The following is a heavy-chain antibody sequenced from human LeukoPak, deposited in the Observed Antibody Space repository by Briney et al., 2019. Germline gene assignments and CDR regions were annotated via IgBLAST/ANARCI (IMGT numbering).Heavy chain of an antibody. CDR1: GGTFSSYA. CDR3: ARFSVDTHRGAFDI. J-gene: IGHJ3*02. CDR2: IIPIFGTA. D-gene: IGHD3-10*01. V-gene: IGHV1-69*01. Sequence: ASVKVSCKAPGGTFSSYAISWVRQAPGQGLEWMGGIIPIFGTANYAQKFQGRVTITADESTSTAYMGLSSLRSEDTAVYYCARFSVDTHRGAFDIWGQGTMVTVSS.